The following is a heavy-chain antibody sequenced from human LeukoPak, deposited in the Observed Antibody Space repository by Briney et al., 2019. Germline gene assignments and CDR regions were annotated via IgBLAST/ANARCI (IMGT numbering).Heavy chain of an antibody. CDR1: GFAFSNSW. CDR3: ARDAGHGGIFDY. Sequence: GGSLRLSCAVSGFAFSNSWMTWLRQAPGKGLEWVANINHGGSEKYYVDSMKGRFTISRDNVKNSLYLQVNSLRAEDTAVYYCARDAGHGGIFDYWGQGALVTVSS. V-gene: IGHV3-7*01. J-gene: IGHJ4*02. CDR2: INHGGSEK. D-gene: IGHD3-16*01.